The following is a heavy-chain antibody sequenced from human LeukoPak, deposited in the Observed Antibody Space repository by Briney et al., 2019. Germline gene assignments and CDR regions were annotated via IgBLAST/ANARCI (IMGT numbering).Heavy chain of an antibody. J-gene: IGHJ4*02. Sequence: PGGSLRLSCAASGFTFSNYNMNWVRQAPGEGLEWVSYISSSSSTIYYADSVKGRFTISRDNAKNSLYLQMNSLRAEDTAVYYCARDHYYGSGSSYKDYWGQGSLVTVSS. V-gene: IGHV3-48*01. CDR2: ISSSSSTI. D-gene: IGHD3-10*01. CDR1: GFTFSNYN. CDR3: ARDHYYGSGSSYKDY.